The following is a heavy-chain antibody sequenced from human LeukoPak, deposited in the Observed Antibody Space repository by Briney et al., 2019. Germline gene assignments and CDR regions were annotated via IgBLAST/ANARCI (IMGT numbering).Heavy chain of an antibody. CDR3: ARLLYYYDSSIYQRYFDY. V-gene: IGHV3-53*01. J-gene: IGHJ4*02. Sequence: GGSLRLSCAASGFTVSSNYMNWVRQAPGKGLEWVSIIYSGGNTYYADSVKGRFTISRDNSQNTLYLQMNSLRPEGTAVYYCARLLYYYDSSIYQRYFDYWGQGTLVTVSS. D-gene: IGHD3-22*01. CDR2: IYSGGNT. CDR1: GFTVSSNY.